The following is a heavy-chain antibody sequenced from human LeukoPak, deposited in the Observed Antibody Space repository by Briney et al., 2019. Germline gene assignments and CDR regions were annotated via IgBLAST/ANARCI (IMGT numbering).Heavy chain of an antibody. D-gene: IGHD2/OR15-2a*01. CDR2: IGTAGDT. CDR3: AREALSGGPFDL. J-gene: IGHJ2*01. CDR1: GFTFSSYD. V-gene: IGHV3-13*01. Sequence: GGSLRLSCAASGFTFSSYDMHWVRQATGKGLEWVSAIGTAGDTYYPGSVKGRFTISGENAKNSLYLQMNSLRAGDTAVYYCAREALSGGPFDLWGRGTLVTVSS.